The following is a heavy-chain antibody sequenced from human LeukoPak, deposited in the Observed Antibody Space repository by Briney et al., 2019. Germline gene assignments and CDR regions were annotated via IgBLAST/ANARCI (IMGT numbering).Heavy chain of an antibody. Sequence: ASVKVSCKASGYTFTSYDINWVRQATGQRLEWMGWMNPNSGNTGYAQKFQGRVTITRNTSISTAYMELSSLRSEDTAVYYCARHGYDFWSGYSVFDYWGQGTLVTVSS. CDR1: GYTFTSYD. CDR3: ARHGYDFWSGYSVFDY. J-gene: IGHJ4*02. V-gene: IGHV1-8*03. CDR2: MNPNSGNT. D-gene: IGHD3-3*01.